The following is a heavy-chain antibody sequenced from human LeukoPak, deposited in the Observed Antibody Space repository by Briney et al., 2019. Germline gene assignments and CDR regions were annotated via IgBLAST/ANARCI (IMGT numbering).Heavy chain of an antibody. Sequence: GGSLRLSCAASGFIFSSYAMHWVRQAPGKGLEWVAVISYDRSIKYYADSVRGRFSISTDNSKNTPYLQINSLRGEDTAVYYCARDPTAVSNLPQYYLDYWGQGTLVTVSS. CDR3: ARDPTAVSNLPQYYLDY. D-gene: IGHD4-17*01. CDR1: GFIFSSYA. V-gene: IGHV3-30*04. J-gene: IGHJ4*02. CDR2: ISYDRSIK.